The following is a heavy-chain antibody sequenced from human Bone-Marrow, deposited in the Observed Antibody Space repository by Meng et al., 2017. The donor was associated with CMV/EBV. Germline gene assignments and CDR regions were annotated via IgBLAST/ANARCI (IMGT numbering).Heavy chain of an antibody. V-gene: IGHV4-39*01. J-gene: IGHJ4*02. Sequence: SVRRSTYYWGWIRQPPGKGLEWIGSFYYSRPTYYHPSLKSRVTVSVDTSKNQISLKLSSVTAADTAVYFCARHVDLGRLGIAAAVDYWGQGTLVTVSS. CDR3: ARHVDLGRLGIAAAVDY. CDR2: FYYSRPT. D-gene: IGHD6-13*01. CDR1: SVRRSTYY.